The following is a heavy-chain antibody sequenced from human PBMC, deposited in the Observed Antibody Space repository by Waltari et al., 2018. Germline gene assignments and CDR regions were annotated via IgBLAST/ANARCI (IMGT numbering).Heavy chain of an antibody. CDR3: ARSSRMDYGGNSFGG. V-gene: IGHV1-69*15. J-gene: IGHJ4*02. D-gene: IGHD4-17*01. CDR2: IIPIFGTA. Sequence: QVQLVQSGPEVKKPGSSVKVPCKAPGGTFSSYAISWVRPAPGQGLEWMGRIIPIFGTANYAQKFQGRVTITADESTSTAYMELSSLRSEDTAVYYCARSSRMDYGGNSFGGWGQGTLVTVSS. CDR1: GGTFSSYA.